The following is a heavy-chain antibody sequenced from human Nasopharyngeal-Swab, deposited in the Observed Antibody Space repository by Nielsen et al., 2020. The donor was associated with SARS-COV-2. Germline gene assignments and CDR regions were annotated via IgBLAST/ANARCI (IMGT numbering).Heavy chain of an antibody. CDR3: ARDPGAATLDY. CDR2: SSPTNGNT. Sequence: ASVKVSCKASGYTFTTYDITWVRQAPGQGLEWMGWSSPTNGNTNYALNFQGRVTMTADTSTNTAYMELRGLRYDDTAVYYCARDPGAATLDYWGQGSLVTVSS. J-gene: IGHJ4*02. D-gene: IGHD3-10*01. V-gene: IGHV1-18*04. CDR1: GYTFTTYD.